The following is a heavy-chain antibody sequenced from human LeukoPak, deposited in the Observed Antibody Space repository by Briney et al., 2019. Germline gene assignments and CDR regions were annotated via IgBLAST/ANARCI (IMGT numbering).Heavy chain of an antibody. D-gene: IGHD6-19*01. Sequence: GGSLRLSCAASGFTFSSYWMSWVRQAPGKGLEWVANIKQDGSEKYYVDSVKGRFTISRDNAKNSLYLQMNSLRTEDTAVYYCARDRDPSQWLVYDYWGQGTLVTVSS. CDR3: ARDRDPSQWLVYDY. V-gene: IGHV3-7*03. CDR1: GFTFSSYW. CDR2: IKQDGSEK. J-gene: IGHJ4*02.